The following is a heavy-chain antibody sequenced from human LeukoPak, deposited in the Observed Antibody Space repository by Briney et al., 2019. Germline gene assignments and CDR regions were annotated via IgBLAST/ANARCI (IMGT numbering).Heavy chain of an antibody. J-gene: IGHJ4*02. CDR3: ARGRGPLYIVAKKGYYFDY. V-gene: IGHV4-34*01. CDR2: INHSGST. D-gene: IGHD5-12*01. Sequence: SETLSLTCSVYGGSFSGYYWSWIRQPPGKGLEWIGEINHSGSTNYNPSLKSRVTISVDTSKNQLSLKLSSVTAADTAVYYCARGRGPLYIVAKKGYYFDYWGQGTLVTVSS. CDR1: GGSFSGYY.